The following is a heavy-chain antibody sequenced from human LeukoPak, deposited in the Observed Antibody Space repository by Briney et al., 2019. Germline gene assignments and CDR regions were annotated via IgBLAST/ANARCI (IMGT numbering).Heavy chain of an antibody. V-gene: IGHV4-59*01. CDR3: ARDPFLGSPGY. Sequence: SETLSLTCTVSGGSISSYYWSWIRQPPRKGLEWIGYIYYSGSTNYNPSLKSRVTISVDTSKNQFSLKLSSVTAADTAVYYCARDPFLGSPGYWGQGTLVTVSS. CDR2: IYYSGST. D-gene: IGHD7-27*01. J-gene: IGHJ4*02. CDR1: GGSISSYY.